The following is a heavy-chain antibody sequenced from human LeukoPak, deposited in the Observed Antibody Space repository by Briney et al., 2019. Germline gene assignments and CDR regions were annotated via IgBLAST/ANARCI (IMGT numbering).Heavy chain of an antibody. CDR1: GYSINSGYY. Sequence: SETLSLTCTVSGYSINSGYYWGWIRQPSGKGLEWLGSIYHSGSTYYNPSLKRRVTISLDTSKNQFSLKLSSVTAADTAVYYCARDGTWHSSSWYSTWFDPWGQGTLVTVSS. J-gene: IGHJ5*02. V-gene: IGHV4-38-2*02. CDR3: ARDGTWHSSSWYSTWFDP. D-gene: IGHD6-13*01. CDR2: IYHSGST.